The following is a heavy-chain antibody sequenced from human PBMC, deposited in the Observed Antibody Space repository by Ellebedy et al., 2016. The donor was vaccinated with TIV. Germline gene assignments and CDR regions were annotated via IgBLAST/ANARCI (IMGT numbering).Heavy chain of an antibody. Sequence: PGGSLRLSCAASGLTLSTSSMNWVRQSPGKGLEWLSYISASGATIYYADAVKGRFTSARDNARDLLYLQMSSLRAEDTAIYYCAREGWGETVRGYWGQGTQVTVSS. J-gene: IGHJ4*02. CDR2: ISASGATI. V-gene: IGHV3-48*04. CDR3: AREGWGETVRGY. D-gene: IGHD3-10*01. CDR1: GLTLSTSS.